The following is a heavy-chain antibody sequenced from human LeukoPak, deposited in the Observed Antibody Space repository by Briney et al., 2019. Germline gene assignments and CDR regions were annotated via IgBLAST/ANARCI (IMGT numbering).Heavy chain of an antibody. J-gene: IGHJ4*02. CDR3: ASRPIVATIPDY. CDR2: IYHSGST. D-gene: IGHD5-12*01. Sequence: PSGTLPLTCAVSGGSISSSNWWSWVRQPPGKGLEWIGEIYHSGSTNYNPSLKSRVTISVDKSKNQFSLKLSSVTAADTAVYYCASRPIVATIPDYWGQGTLVTVSS. CDR1: GGSISSSNW. V-gene: IGHV4-4*02.